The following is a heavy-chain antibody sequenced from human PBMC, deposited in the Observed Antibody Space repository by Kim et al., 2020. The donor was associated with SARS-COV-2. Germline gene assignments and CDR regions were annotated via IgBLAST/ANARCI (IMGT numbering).Heavy chain of an antibody. CDR3: ARLEDCGGDCNWFDP. J-gene: IGHJ5*02. Sequence: PSFQGHVTISADKSISTAYLQWSSLKASDTAMYYCARLEDCGGDCNWFDPWGQGTLVTVSS. D-gene: IGHD2-21*02. V-gene: IGHV5-10-1*01.